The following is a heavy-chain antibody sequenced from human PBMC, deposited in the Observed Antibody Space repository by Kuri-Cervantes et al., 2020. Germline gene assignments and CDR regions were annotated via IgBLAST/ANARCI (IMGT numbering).Heavy chain of an antibody. CDR3: AREAYRDYYYMDV. V-gene: IGHV4-61*01. CDR2: IYYSGST. J-gene: IGHJ6*03. Sequence: GSLRLSCTVSGGSVSSGSYYWSWIRQPPGKGLEWIGYIYYSGSTNYNPSLKSRVTISVDTSKNQFSLKLSSVTGADTAAYYCAREAYRDYYYMDVWGKGTTVTVSS. D-gene: IGHD1-14*01. CDR1: GGSVSSGSYY.